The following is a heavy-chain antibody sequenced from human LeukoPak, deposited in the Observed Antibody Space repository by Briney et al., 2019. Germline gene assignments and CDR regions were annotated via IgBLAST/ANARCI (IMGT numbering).Heavy chain of an antibody. CDR1: GFTFSSYA. CDR2: ISYDGSNK. Sequence: GGSLRLSCAASGFTFSSYAMHWVRQAPGKGLEWVAVISYDGSNKYYADAVKGRFTISRDNSKNTLYLQMNSLRAEDTAVYYCARDGSGDCSSTSCYVFYYFDYWDQGTLVTVSS. D-gene: IGHD2-2*01. J-gene: IGHJ4*02. V-gene: IGHV3-30*04. CDR3: ARDGSGDCSSTSCYVFYYFDY.